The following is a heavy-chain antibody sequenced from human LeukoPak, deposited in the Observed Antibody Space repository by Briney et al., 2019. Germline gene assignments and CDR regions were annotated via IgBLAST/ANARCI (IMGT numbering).Heavy chain of an antibody. V-gene: IGHV3-11*01. CDR2: ISSSGSTK. CDR1: GFTFSDYY. J-gene: IGHJ6*03. Sequence: GGSLRLSCAASGFTFSDYYMSWIRQAPGKGLEWVSYISSSGSTKYYADSVKGRFTISRDNAKNSLYLQMNSLRAEDTAVYYCATKPQTYYYYYMDVWGKGTTVTVSS. CDR3: ATKPQTYYYYYMDV.